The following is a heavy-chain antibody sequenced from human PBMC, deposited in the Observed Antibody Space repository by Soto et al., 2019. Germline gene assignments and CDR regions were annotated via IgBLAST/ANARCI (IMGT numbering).Heavy chain of an antibody. Sequence: ATLYLTFTVSVCPIISSSYYWGWLRPAPGKGLEWLATIYYTGYTYHNPSLKSHVTISVDTSKNQFSLKLTSVTAADTALYYCARSAIATHWFFDLWGRGTRVNVSA. CDR1: VCPIISSSYY. J-gene: IGHJ2*01. V-gene: IGHV4-39*01. D-gene: IGHD5-18*01. CDR3: ARSAIATHWFFDL. CDR2: IYYTGYT.